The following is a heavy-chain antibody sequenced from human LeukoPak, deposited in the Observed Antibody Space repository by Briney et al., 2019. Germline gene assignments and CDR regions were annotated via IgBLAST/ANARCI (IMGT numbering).Heavy chain of an antibody. Sequence: GASVKVSCKASGGTFSSYAISWVRQAPGQGLEWVGLIYPGGGWTNYAQKFQGRVTMTTDTSTSTVYMELSSLRSEDTAVYYCARDMPHNCFYPWGQGTLVTVSP. V-gene: IGHV1-46*01. J-gene: IGHJ5*02. CDR1: GGTFSSYA. CDR3: ARDMPHNCFYP. CDR2: IYPGGGWT. D-gene: IGHD2-2*01.